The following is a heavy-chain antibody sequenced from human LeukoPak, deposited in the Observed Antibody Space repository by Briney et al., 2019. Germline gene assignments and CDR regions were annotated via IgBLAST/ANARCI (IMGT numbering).Heavy chain of an antibody. CDR2: IKQDGSDK. V-gene: IGHV3-7*04. J-gene: IGHJ4*02. CDR1: GFTFSSWW. CDR3: AREAGY. Sequence: PGGSLRLSCAASGFTFSSWWMSWLRQAPGKGLEWVANIKQDGSDKFYVDSVKGRFTISRDNAKSSLYLQMNSLRAEDTAVYYCAREAGYWGQGTLVTVSS.